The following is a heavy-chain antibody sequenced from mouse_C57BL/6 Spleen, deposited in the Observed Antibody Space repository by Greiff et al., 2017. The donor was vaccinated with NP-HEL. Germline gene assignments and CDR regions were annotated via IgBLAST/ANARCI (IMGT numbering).Heavy chain of an antibody. D-gene: IGHD2-3*01. CDR2: ISSGSSTI. Sequence: EVKLVESGGGLVKPGGSLKLSCAASGFTFSDYGMHWVRQAPEKGLEWVAYISSGSSTIYYADPVKGRFTISRDNAKNTLFLQMTSLRSEDTAMYYCAREEGIYDGYCFDYWGQGTTLTVSS. V-gene: IGHV5-17*01. CDR1: GFTFSDYG. CDR3: AREEGIYDGYCFDY. J-gene: IGHJ2*01.